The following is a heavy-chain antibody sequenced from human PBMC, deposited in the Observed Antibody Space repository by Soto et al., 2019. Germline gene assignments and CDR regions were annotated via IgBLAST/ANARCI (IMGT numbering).Heavy chain of an antibody. V-gene: IGHV3-33*03. CDR3: ARGGDYVGYYNWFDP. D-gene: IGHD4-17*01. CDR1: GFTFSTYG. J-gene: IGHJ5*02. Sequence: PGGSLRLSCEASGFTFSTYGMHWIRQAPGKGLEWLAIIWNDGSNEYYADSVKGRFTISRDNAKNSLYLQMNSLRAEDTAVYYCARGGDYVGYYNWFDPWGQGTLVTVSS. CDR2: IWNDGSNE.